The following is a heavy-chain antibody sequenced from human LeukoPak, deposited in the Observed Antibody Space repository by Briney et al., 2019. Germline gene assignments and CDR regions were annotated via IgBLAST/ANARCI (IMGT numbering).Heavy chain of an antibody. V-gene: IGHV4-34*01. CDR1: GGSFSGYY. D-gene: IGHD6-19*01. CDR3: ARLNLLYSSGWYFDY. Sequence: KSSETLSLTCAVYGGSFSGYYWSWIRQPPGKGLEWIGEINHSGSTNYNPSLKSRVTISVDTSKNQFSLKLSSVTAADTAVYYCARLNLLYSSGWYFDYWGQGTLVTVSS. J-gene: IGHJ4*02. CDR2: INHSGST.